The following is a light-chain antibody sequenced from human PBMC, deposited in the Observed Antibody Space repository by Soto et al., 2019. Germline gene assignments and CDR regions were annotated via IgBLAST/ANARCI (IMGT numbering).Light chain of an antibody. Sequence: EIVMTQSPATLSVTPGERATLSCRASQSVSSNLAWYQQKPGQAPRLLIYGASTRAPGIPARFSGSGSGTAVTLTISSLQSEDFAVYYCQQYNNWPPYTFGQGTKLEIK. CDR1: QSVSSN. CDR3: QQYNNWPPYT. J-gene: IGKJ2*01. V-gene: IGKV3-15*01. CDR2: GAS.